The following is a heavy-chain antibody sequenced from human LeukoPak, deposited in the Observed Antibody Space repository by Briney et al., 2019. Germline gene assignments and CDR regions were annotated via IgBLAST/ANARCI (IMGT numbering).Heavy chain of an antibody. D-gene: IGHD3-10*01. CDR1: GYSFTSYW. CDR2: IYPGDSDT. V-gene: IGHV5-51*01. Sequence: GESLEISCKGSGYSFTSYWIGWVRQMPGKGLEWMGIIYPGDSDTRYSPSFQGQVTISADKSISTAYLQWSSLKASDTAIYYCARGDLVRGVIITFDYWGQGTLVTVSS. CDR3: ARGDLVRGVIITFDY. J-gene: IGHJ4*02.